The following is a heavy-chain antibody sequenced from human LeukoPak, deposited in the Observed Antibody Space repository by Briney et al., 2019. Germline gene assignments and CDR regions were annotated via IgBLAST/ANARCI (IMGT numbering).Heavy chain of an antibody. Sequence: GGSLRLSCAVSGFTFSSNWMTWVRQAPGKGLEWVANIKQDGNEKHYVDSVKGRFTISRDNAQDSVYLQMNSLRAEDTAVYYCARPIAVAGLVDAFDIWGQGTMVTVSS. CDR2: IKQDGNEK. J-gene: IGHJ3*02. D-gene: IGHD6-19*01. CDR1: GFTFSSNW. CDR3: ARPIAVAGLVDAFDI. V-gene: IGHV3-7*01.